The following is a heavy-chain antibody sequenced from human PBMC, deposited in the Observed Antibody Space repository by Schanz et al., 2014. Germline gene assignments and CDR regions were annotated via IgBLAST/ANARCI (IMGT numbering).Heavy chain of an antibody. D-gene: IGHD2-15*01. Sequence: QVQLVESGGGVVRPGGSPRLSCAGSGFTFSNYAIHWVRQAPGKGLEWVAVIRYDGRNKNFVESVKGRFTISRDNSNNTVYLQMNTLRAEDTAVYYCARDNRQCSGPCSGGSCHPCGMDVWGQGTTVIVSS. CDR3: ARDNRQCSGPCSGGSCHPCGMDV. V-gene: IGHV3-33*08. CDR2: IRYDGRNK. CDR1: GFTFSNYA. J-gene: IGHJ6*02.